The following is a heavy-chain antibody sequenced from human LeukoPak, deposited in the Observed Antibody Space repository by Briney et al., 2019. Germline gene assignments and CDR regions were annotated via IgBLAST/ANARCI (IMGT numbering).Heavy chain of an antibody. CDR3: ARGVVTYYYDSSGSYYFDY. CDR1: GFTFSSYS. J-gene: IGHJ4*02. CDR2: ISSSSSYI. Sequence: GGSLRLSCAASGFTFSSYSMNWVRQAPGKGLEWVSSISSSSSYIYYADSVKGRFTISRDNAKNSLYLQMNSLRAEDTAVYYCARGVVTYYYDSSGSYYFDYWGQGTLVTVSS. V-gene: IGHV3-21*01. D-gene: IGHD3-22*01.